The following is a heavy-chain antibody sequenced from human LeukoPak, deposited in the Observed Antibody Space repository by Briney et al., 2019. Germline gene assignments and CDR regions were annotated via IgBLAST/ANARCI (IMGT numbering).Heavy chain of an antibody. CDR2: IYTDGRT. J-gene: IGHJ3*02. V-gene: IGHV3-53*01. D-gene: IGHD2-15*01. CDR3: ARGGHRSGGSCSPIGAFDI. Sequence: PGGSLRLSCAAYGLTVSSDYMTWVRQAPGKGLEWVSVIYTDGRTEYGDSAKGRFTIAGDTSKNILYLQMNSLRVEDTAVYFCARGGHRSGGSCSPIGAFDIWGQGTLVTVSS. CDR1: GLTVSSDY.